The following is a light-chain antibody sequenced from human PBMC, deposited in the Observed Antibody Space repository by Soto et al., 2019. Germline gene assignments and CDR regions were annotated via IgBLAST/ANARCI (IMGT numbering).Light chain of an antibody. J-gene: IGLJ2*01. CDR1: SSDVGGYNH. CDR3: SSYTSINTVI. V-gene: IGLV2-14*01. CDR2: EVS. Sequence: QSVLTQPASVSGSPGQSITISCTGTSSDVGGYNHVSWYQQHPGKAPKLMIYEVSNRPSGVSNRFSGSTSGNTASLTISGLQVEDEADYYCSSYTSINTVIFGGGTKLTVL.